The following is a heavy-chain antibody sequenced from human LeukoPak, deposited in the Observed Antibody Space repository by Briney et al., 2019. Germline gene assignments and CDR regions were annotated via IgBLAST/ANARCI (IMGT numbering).Heavy chain of an antibody. Sequence: SQTLSLTCTVSGGSLSSGAYYWSWIRQPPGKGLEWIGYIYYSGSTNYNPSLKSRVTISVDTSKNQFSLKLSSVTAADTAVYYCARHRGDRIHGFNYWGQGTLVTVSS. V-gene: IGHV4-61*08. D-gene: IGHD3-10*01. CDR2: IYYSGST. CDR3: ARHRGDRIHGFNY. CDR1: GGSLSSGAYY. J-gene: IGHJ4*02.